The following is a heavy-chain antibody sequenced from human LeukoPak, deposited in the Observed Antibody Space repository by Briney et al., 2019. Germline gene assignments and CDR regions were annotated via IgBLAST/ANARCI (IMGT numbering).Heavy chain of an antibody. D-gene: IGHD6-19*01. CDR3: TREPVYSGGWGALDY. J-gene: IGHJ4*02. CDR1: GYTFTGSY. CDR2: INPNSGST. V-gene: IGHV1-2*02. Sequence: ASVKVSCKTSGYTFTGSYVHWVRQAPGQGLEWMGYINPNSGSTNYAQSFRGRVTMTRDKSITTAYLVLSGLTSDDTALYFCTREPVYSGGWGALDYWGQGTLVTVSS.